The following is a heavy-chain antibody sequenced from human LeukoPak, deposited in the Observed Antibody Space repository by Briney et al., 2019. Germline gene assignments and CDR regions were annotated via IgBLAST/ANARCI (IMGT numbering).Heavy chain of an antibody. CDR2: IKQDGSEK. J-gene: IGHJ6*04. V-gene: IGHV3-7*01. Sequence: GGSLRLSCVASGFTFSSYWVTWVRQAPGKGLEWVGNIKQDGSEKYYMDSVKGRFTISRDNAKNSVYLQMNSLRAEDTAVYYCAELGITMIGGVWGKGTTVTISS. CDR3: AELGITMIGGV. CDR1: GFTFSSYW. D-gene: IGHD3-10*02.